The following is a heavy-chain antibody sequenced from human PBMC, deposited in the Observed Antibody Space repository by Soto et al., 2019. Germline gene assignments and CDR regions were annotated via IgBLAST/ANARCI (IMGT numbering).Heavy chain of an antibody. D-gene: IGHD5-12*01. V-gene: IGHV3-23*01. Sequence: GGSLRLSCAASGFIFTNYAMNWVRQSPGKGLEWVSVIGGRGNSAYYADSVQGRFTISRDNSKNTLSLQMSSLTADDTAIYYCVREGRGSFDFWGRGTMVTVSS. J-gene: IGHJ3*01. CDR2: IGGRGNSA. CDR1: GFIFTNYA. CDR3: VREGRGSFDF.